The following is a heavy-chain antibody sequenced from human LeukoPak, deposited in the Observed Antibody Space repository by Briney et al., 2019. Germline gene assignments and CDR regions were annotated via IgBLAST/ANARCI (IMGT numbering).Heavy chain of an antibody. V-gene: IGHV4-4*07. Sequence: SETLSLTCTVSGGSISSYYWSWIWQPAGKGLEWIGRIYTSGSTNYNPSLKSRVTMSVDTSKNQFSLKLSSVTAADTAVYYCARVVAAVRWELLASFDYWGQGTLVTVSS. CDR3: ARVVAAVRWELLASFDY. J-gene: IGHJ4*02. D-gene: IGHD1-26*01. CDR1: GGSISSYY. CDR2: IYTSGST.